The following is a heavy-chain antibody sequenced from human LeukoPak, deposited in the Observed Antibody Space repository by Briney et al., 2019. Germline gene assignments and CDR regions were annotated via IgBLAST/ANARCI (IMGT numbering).Heavy chain of an antibody. CDR1: GFTFSSYA. V-gene: IGHV3-23*01. CDR2: ISGSGGST. D-gene: IGHD5-18*01. J-gene: IGHJ4*02. Sequence: PGGSLRLSCAASGFTFSSYAMSWVRQAPGKGLEWVSAISGSGGSTYYADSVKGRFTISRDNSKNTLYLQMNSLRAEDTAVYYCAKDSYRDTAMWSFDYWGQGTLVTVSS. CDR3: AKDSYRDTAMWSFDY.